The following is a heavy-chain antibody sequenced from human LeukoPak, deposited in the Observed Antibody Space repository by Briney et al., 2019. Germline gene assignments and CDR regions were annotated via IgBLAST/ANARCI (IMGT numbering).Heavy chain of an antibody. CDR3: AKRLSSSSTWYYFDY. D-gene: IGHD6-13*01. CDR1: GFTFSSYW. Sequence: GGSLRLSCAASGFTFSSYWMHWVRQAPGKGLVWVSRISSDGSSTTYADSVKGRFTISRDNSKNTLYLQMNSLRAEDTAVYYCAKRLSSSSTWYYFDYWGQGTLVTVSS. CDR2: ISSDGSST. V-gene: IGHV3-74*01. J-gene: IGHJ4*02.